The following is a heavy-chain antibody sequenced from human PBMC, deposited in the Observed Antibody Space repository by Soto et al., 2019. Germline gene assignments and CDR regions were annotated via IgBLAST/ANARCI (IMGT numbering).Heavy chain of an antibody. CDR3: GTVFEH. J-gene: IGHJ4*02. CDR2: VDSDGWGT. Sequence: EVPLVESGGGSVQPGGSLGLSCVASGITFTNYWLHWVRQVPGKGLVWVARVDSDGWGTSYADFVKGRFTISRDNAKNTLYLQMNSLRVEDTAMYYCGTVFEHWGQGIPVTVSS. V-gene: IGHV3-74*01. CDR1: GITFTNYW.